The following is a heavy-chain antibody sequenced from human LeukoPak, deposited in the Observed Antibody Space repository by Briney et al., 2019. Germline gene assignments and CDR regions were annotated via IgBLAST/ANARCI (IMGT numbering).Heavy chain of an antibody. J-gene: IGHJ4*02. CDR2: INHSESP. CDR3: ARAKSGELSEGFDY. CDR1: VGSFTGDY. V-gene: IGHV4-34*01. Sequence: PPETLSLTSALYVGSFTGDYWSASPQPPGERLWWGGEINHSESPNYNPSLKSRVNISVDKSKNQFSLKLSSVTAADTAVYYCARAKSGELSEGFDYWGQGTLVTVSS. D-gene: IGHD3-16*02.